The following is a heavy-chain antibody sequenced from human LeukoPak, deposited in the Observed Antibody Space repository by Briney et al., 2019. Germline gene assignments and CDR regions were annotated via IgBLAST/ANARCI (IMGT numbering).Heavy chain of an antibody. Sequence: ASVKVSCKASGYTFTSYGISWVRQAPGQGLEWMGWISPYNGNTNYAQKLQGRVTMTTDTSTSTAYMELRSLRSDDTAVYYCARARYYGSGSYGNWFDPWGQGTVVTVSS. J-gene: IGHJ5*02. CDR2: ISPYNGNT. D-gene: IGHD3-10*01. CDR1: GYTFTSYG. CDR3: ARARYYGSGSYGNWFDP. V-gene: IGHV1-18*01.